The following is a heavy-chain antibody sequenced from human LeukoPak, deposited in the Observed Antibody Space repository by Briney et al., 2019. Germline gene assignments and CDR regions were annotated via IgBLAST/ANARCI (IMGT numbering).Heavy chain of an antibody. Sequence: SETLSLTCTVSGGSISSYRWSWIRQPPGKGLEWIGYIYYSGSTNYNPSLKSRVTISVDTSKNQFSLKLSSVTAADTAVYYCARNVDTAMVTGFDPWGQGTLVTVSS. CDR3: ARNVDTAMVTGFDP. CDR2: IYYSGST. D-gene: IGHD5-18*01. CDR1: GGSISSYR. V-gene: IGHV4-59*01. J-gene: IGHJ5*02.